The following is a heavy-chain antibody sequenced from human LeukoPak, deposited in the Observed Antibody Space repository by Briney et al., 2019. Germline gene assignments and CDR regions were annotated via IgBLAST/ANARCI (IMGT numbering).Heavy chain of an antibody. V-gene: IGHV3-74*01. D-gene: IGHD3-16*01. J-gene: IGHJ4*02. CDR2: INSDGSST. CDR1: GFTFSSYW. Sequence: PGGSLRLSCAASGFTFSSYWMHWVRQAPGKGLVWVSRINSDGSSTSYADSVKGRFTISGDNAKNTLYLQMNSLRAEDTAVYYCARDYDYVWGSYGFDYWGQGTLVTVSS. CDR3: ARDYDYVWGSYGFDY.